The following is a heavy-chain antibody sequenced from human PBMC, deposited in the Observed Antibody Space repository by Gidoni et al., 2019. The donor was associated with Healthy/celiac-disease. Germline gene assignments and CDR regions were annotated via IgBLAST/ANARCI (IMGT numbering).Heavy chain of an antibody. Sequence: QVQLVESGGGVVQPGRSLSLSCAASGFTFSSYAMHWVRQAPGKGLEWVAVISYDGSNKYYADSVKGRFTISRDNSKNTLYLQMNSLRAEDTAVYYCARDRRVGAGSYIDYWGQGTLVTVSS. V-gene: IGHV3-30-3*01. J-gene: IGHJ4*02. D-gene: IGHD1-26*01. CDR3: ARDRRVGAGSYIDY. CDR2: ISYDGSNK. CDR1: GFTFSSYA.